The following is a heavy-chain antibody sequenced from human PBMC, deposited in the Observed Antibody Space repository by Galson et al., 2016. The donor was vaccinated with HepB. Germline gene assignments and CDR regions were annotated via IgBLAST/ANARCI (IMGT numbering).Heavy chain of an antibody. CDR1: GYTFTTYA. CDR2: INAGNGNT. J-gene: IGHJ5*02. CDR3: ARGIAVEPSANWFDP. D-gene: IGHD2-2*01. V-gene: IGHV1-3*01. Sequence: QSGAEVKKPGESLRISCKASGYTFTTYAMHWVRQVPGQRLEWMGLINAGNGNTKYSQKFQGRVTITRDTSATTAYMELSNLRSEDTAVYYCARGIAVEPSANWFDPWGQGSLVTVSS.